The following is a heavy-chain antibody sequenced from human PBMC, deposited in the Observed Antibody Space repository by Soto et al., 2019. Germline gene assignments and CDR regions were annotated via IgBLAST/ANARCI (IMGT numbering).Heavy chain of an antibody. D-gene: IGHD3-16*01. Sequence: GGSLRLPCASFEVPFSSYSMRWVRQDPGKGLEWVSAISGSGGSTYYADSVKGRFTISRDNSKNTLYLQMNSLRAEDTAVYYCAKDRSFFRGTWFDLWGQGTLVTVSS. CDR3: AKDRSFFRGTWFDL. CDR2: ISGSGGST. J-gene: IGHJ5*02. CDR1: EVPFSSYS. V-gene: IGHV3-23*01.